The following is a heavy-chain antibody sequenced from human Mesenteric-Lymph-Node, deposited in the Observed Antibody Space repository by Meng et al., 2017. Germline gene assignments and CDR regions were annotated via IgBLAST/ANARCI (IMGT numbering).Heavy chain of an antibody. Sequence: EVQLVESGGGLVQPGGPLRLSCAASGFTISRHWMHWVRQAPGKGLVWVSRINSDGRTTNYADSVKGRFTISRDNAKNTLYLQMNSLRAEDTAVYFCTGLSGPFDYWGQGTPVTVSS. J-gene: IGHJ4*02. CDR2: INSDGRTT. CDR3: TGLSGPFDY. CDR1: GFTISRHW. D-gene: IGHD6-19*01. V-gene: IGHV3-74*01.